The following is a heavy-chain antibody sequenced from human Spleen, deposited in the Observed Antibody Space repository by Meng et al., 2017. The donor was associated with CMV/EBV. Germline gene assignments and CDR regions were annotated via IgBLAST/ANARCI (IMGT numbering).Heavy chain of an antibody. CDR1: GYTFTNYD. CDR2: MNPNSDNT. V-gene: IGHV1-8*01. D-gene: IGHD2-15*01. Sequence: ASVKVSCKASGYTFTNYDINWVRQATGQGLEWMGWMNPNSDNTVYTQKFQGRVTMTTNTSTSTVYMELSSLTSEDTAVYYCARGPPTSGFDYWGRGTLVTVSS. J-gene: IGHJ4*02. CDR3: ARGPPTSGFDY.